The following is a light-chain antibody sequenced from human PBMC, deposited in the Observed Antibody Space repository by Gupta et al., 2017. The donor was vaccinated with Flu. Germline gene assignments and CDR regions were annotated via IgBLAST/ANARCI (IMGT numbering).Light chain of an antibody. Sequence: DIQMTQSPSTLSASVGGRVTIACRASQSISSWLAWYQQKPGKAPKLLIYKASSLESGVPSRFSGRGSGTEFTLTISSLQPDDFATYYCQQYNSYSWTFGQGTKVEIK. CDR3: QQYNSYSWT. V-gene: IGKV1-5*03. CDR1: QSISSW. CDR2: KAS. J-gene: IGKJ1*01.